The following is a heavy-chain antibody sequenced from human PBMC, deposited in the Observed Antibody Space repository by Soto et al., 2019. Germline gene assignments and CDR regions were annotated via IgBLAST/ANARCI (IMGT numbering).Heavy chain of an antibody. CDR2: INPNSGGT. D-gene: IGHD2-2*01. CDR1: GYTFTGYY. V-gene: IGHV1-2*02. Sequence: ASGKVSCKASGYTFTGYYMHWVRQAPGQGLEWMGWINPNSGGTNYAQKFQGRVTMTRDTSISTAYRELSRLRSDDTAVYYCASGSDLYCSSTSCSLLWFDPWGQGTLVTVSS. CDR3: ASGSDLYCSSTSCSLLWFDP. J-gene: IGHJ5*02.